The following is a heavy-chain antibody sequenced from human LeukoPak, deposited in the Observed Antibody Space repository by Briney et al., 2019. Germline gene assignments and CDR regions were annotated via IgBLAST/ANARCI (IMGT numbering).Heavy chain of an antibody. V-gene: IGHV1-2*02. CDR3: ARRPMAVAGGIDY. D-gene: IGHD6-19*01. Sequence: ASVKVSCKASLYTFTGYYMQCVRQAPGQGREWMGWINPNSGGTNYAQKFQGRDTMTRDRSISTAYMEVSRLRSDDTAVYYCARRPMAVAGGIDYWGQGTVVTVSS. CDR2: INPNSGGT. CDR1: LYTFTGYY. J-gene: IGHJ4*02.